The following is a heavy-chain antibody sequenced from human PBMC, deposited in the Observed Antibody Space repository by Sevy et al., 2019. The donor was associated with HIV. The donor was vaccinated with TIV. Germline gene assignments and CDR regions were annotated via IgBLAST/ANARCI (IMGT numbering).Heavy chain of an antibody. J-gene: IGHJ4*02. V-gene: IGHV3-23*01. CDR3: AVGFWSGFDY. D-gene: IGHD3-3*01. Sequence: GGSLRLSCAASGFIFNSYVMSWVRQAPGKGLEWVSSISGHGGSTYYTDSVKSRFTISRDNSRNMLDLEMNSLRDDDTAVYYCAVGFWSGFDYWGQGALVTVSS. CDR2: ISGHGGST. CDR1: GFIFNSYV.